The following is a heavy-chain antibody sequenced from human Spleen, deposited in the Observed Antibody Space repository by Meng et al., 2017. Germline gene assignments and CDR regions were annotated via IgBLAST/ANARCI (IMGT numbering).Heavy chain of an antibody. CDR2: INHSGST. CDR1: GGSLSDYY. J-gene: IGHJ4*02. Sequence: PQRCGAGLLNPSEALSLTCVVSGGSLSDYYWSWIRQPPGKGLEWIGEINHSGSTNYNPSLESRATISVDTSQNNLSLKLSSVTAADSAVYYCARGPTTMAHDFDYWGQGTLVTVSS. V-gene: IGHV4-34*01. CDR3: ARGPTTMAHDFDY. D-gene: IGHD4-11*01.